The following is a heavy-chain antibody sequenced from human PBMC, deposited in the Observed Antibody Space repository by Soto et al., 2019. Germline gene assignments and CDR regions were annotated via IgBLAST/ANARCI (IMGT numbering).Heavy chain of an antibody. Sequence: QVQLVQSGAEVRKPGASVKVSCKASGYLFTTYDINWVRQASGQGLEWLGWMNPDTGTSGYAEKFRGRDTMTRTTSITTAYLEMSGLTSDDTAVYYCVRGGGHFGDYVDFDYWGQGALVIVSS. J-gene: IGHJ4*02. V-gene: IGHV1-8*01. CDR1: GYLFTTYD. CDR3: VRGGGHFGDYVDFDY. D-gene: IGHD4-17*01. CDR2: MNPDTGTS.